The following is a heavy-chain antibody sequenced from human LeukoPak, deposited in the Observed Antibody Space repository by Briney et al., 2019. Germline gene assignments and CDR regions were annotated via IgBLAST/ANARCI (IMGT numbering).Heavy chain of an antibody. CDR2: ISYDGSNK. J-gene: IGHJ4*02. CDR1: GFTFSSYA. CDR3: ARDAVKPFDY. V-gene: IGHV3-30*01. D-gene: IGHD4-17*01. Sequence: GRSLRLSCAASGFTFSSYAMHWVRQAPGKGLEWVAVISYDGSNKYYADSVKGRFTISRDNSKNTLYLQMNSLRAEDTAVYYCARDAVKPFDYWGQGTLVTVS.